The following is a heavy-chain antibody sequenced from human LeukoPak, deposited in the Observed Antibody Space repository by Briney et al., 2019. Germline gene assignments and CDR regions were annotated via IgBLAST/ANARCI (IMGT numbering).Heavy chain of an antibody. V-gene: IGHV3-33*03. Sequence: GGSLRLSCAASGFTFSSYGMHWVRQAPGKGLEWVAVIWYDGSNKYYADSVKGRFTISRDNAKNSLYLQMNSLRAEDTAVYYCASGIAVTSSFDFWGQGTLVTVSS. CDR1: GFTFSSYG. D-gene: IGHD6-19*01. CDR2: IWYDGSNK. J-gene: IGHJ4*02. CDR3: ASGIAVTSSFDF.